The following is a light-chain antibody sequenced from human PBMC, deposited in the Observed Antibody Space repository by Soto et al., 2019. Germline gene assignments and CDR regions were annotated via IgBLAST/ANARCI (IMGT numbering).Light chain of an antibody. J-gene: IGLJ1*01. Sequence: QSALTQPPSASGSPGQSVTISCTGSSSDVGGYDFVSWYQHHPGKAPKLIIHDVNKRPSGVPDRFSGSKSGNTASRTVSGLQAEDEADYYCSSHAGTNDAFVFGTGTKLTVL. CDR2: DVN. CDR1: SSDVGGYDF. CDR3: SSHAGTNDAFV. V-gene: IGLV2-8*01.